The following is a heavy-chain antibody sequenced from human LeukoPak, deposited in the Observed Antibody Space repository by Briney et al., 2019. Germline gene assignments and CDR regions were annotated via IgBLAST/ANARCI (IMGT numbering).Heavy chain of an antibody. CDR2: IIPIPGIA. CDR3: ARDQGINYYDSSGYPQTPSSFDY. J-gene: IGHJ4*02. V-gene: IGHV1-69*04. CDR1: GGTFSSYT. D-gene: IGHD3-22*01. Sequence: SVKVSCKASGGTFSSYTISWVRQAPGQGLEWMGRIIPIPGIANYAQKFQGRVTITADKSTSTAYMELSSLRSEDTAVYYCARDQGINYYDSSGYPQTPSSFDYWGQGTLVTVSS.